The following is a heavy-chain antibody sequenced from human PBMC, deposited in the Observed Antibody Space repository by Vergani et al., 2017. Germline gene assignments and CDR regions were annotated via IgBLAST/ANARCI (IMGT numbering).Heavy chain of an antibody. CDR3: ARLQGIQLWPHGVYYYYYGMDV. CDR1: GFTFSSYG. Sequence: QVQLVESGGGVVQPGRSLRLSCAASGFTFSSYGMHWVRQAPGKGLEWVAVIWYDGSNKYYADSVKGRFTISRDNSKNKLYLQMNSLRAEDTAVYYCARLQGIQLWPHGVYYYYYGMDVWGQGTTVTVSS. CDR2: IWYDGSNK. V-gene: IGHV3-33*01. D-gene: IGHD5-18*01. J-gene: IGHJ6*02.